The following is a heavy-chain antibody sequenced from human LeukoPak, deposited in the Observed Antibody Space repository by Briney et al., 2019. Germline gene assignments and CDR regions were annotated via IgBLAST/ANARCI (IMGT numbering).Heavy chain of an antibody. CDR1: GLTFSSYA. Sequence: QAGRSLRLSCAASGLTFSSYAISWVRHPAGDGRGLVTGISGSGGSTYYADSVKGRFTISRDNSKNTLYLQMNSLRAEDTAVYYCAKGDYGDYDGSFDPWGQGTLVTVSS. J-gene: IGHJ5*02. CDR3: AKGDYGDYDGSFDP. D-gene: IGHD4-17*01. CDR2: ISGSGGST. V-gene: IGHV3-23*01.